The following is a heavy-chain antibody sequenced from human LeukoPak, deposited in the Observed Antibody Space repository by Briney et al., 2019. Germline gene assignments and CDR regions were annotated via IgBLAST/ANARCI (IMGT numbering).Heavy chain of an antibody. D-gene: IGHD6-19*01. CDR2: INWNGGST. Sequence: GGSLRLSCAASGFTFDDYGMSWVRQAPGKGLEWVSGINWNGGSTGYADSVKGRFTISRDNAKNSLYLQMNSLRAEDTALYHCARVNSSGWYTRAAFDIWGQGTMDTVSS. CDR1: GFTFDDYG. V-gene: IGHV3-20*01. CDR3: ARVNSSGWYTRAAFDI. J-gene: IGHJ3*02.